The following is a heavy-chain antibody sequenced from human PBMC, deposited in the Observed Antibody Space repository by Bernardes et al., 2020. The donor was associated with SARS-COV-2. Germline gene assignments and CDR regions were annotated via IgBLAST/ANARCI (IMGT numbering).Heavy chain of an antibody. Sequence: ASVKVSCKASGYTFANHGIAWVRQAPGHGLEWMGWISASTGKTSYAEDVQDRVRMTRDTATNTVYLELRSLRSDDTAVYYCARDCPPFAVVVPAAEDYWGQGTLVTVSS. V-gene: IGHV1-18*01. J-gene: IGHJ4*02. D-gene: IGHD2-2*01. CDR2: ISASTGKT. CDR3: ARDCPPFAVVVPAAEDY. CDR1: GYTFANHG.